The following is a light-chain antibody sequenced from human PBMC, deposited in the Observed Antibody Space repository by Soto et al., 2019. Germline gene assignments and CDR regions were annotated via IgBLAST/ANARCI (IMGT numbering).Light chain of an antibody. J-gene: IGKJ3*01. V-gene: IGKV1-5*03. CDR2: KAS. Sequence: DIHMPQSPSTLSASVGDRVTITCRASQSLSSWVAWYQQQPGKAPKLLIYKASTVESGVPSRFSGSGSGAEFTLTISSLQPDDFATYYCQQFNSYSFTFGPGTKVDIK. CDR1: QSLSSW. CDR3: QQFNSYSFT.